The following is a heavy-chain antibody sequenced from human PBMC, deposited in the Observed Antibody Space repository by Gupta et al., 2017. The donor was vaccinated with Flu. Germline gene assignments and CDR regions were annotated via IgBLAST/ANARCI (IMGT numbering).Heavy chain of an antibody. Sequence: EVQLVASGGGLVKPGGSLRLSCAASGFTFTSAWMSWVRQAPGKGLEWIGRIKSKADGGTKDYAAPVEDKFIISRDDSNNTLYLQLNSLKTEDTAVYYCSTYDGSFRYWGQGTLVTVSS. J-gene: IGHJ4*02. CDR3: STYDGSFRY. CDR1: GFTFTSAW. CDR2: IKSKADGGTK. D-gene: IGHD3-3*01. V-gene: IGHV3-15*01.